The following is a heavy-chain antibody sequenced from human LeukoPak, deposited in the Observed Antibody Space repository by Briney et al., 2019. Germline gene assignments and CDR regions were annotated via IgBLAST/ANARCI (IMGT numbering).Heavy chain of an antibody. J-gene: IGHJ6*03. V-gene: IGHV4-59*01. CDR2: IYYSGST. D-gene: IGHD6-19*01. CDR3: ARVPKAMAGKGRKGYYYKDV. CDR1: GGSISSYY. Sequence: SETLSLTCTVSGGSISSYYWSWIRQPPGKGLEWIGYIYYSGSTNYNPSLKSRVTISVDTSKNQFSLKLSSVTAADTAVYYCARVPKAMAGKGRKGYYYKDVWGKGTPVT.